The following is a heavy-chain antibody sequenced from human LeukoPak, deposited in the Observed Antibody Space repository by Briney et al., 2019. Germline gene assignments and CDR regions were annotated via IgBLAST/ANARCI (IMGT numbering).Heavy chain of an antibody. Sequence: PGGSLRLSCAASGFTFNNYAMNWVRQAPGKGLEWVAVISYDGSNKYYADSVKGRFTISRDNSKNTLYLQMNSLRAEDTAVYYCARDPALYCSGGSCFTNYFDYWGQGTLVTVSS. J-gene: IGHJ4*02. CDR2: ISYDGSNK. CDR3: ARDPALYCSGGSCFTNYFDY. CDR1: GFTFNNYA. D-gene: IGHD2-15*01. V-gene: IGHV3-30-3*01.